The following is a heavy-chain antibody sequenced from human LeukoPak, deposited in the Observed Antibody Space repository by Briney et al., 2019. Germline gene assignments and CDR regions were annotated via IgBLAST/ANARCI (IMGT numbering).Heavy chain of an antibody. J-gene: IGHJ4*02. CDR3: ARGPYYDSSGENDY. D-gene: IGHD3-22*01. Sequence: GGSLRLSCAASGFTFSSYAMSWVRQAPGKGLEWVSAISGSGGSTYYADSVKGRFTISRDNSKNTLYLQMNSLRAEDTAVYYCARGPYYDSSGENDYWGQGTLVTVSS. CDR1: GFTFSSYA. CDR2: ISGSGGST. V-gene: IGHV3-23*01.